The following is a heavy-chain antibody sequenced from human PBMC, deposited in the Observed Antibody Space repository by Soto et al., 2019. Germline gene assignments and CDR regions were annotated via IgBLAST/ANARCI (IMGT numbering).Heavy chain of an antibody. V-gene: IGHV3-33*01. D-gene: IGHD4-4*01. CDR3: ARDPSIFRNYGGYFDY. Sequence: GGSLRLSCAASGFTFSSYGMHWVRQAPGKGLEWVAVIWYDGSNKYYADSVKGRFTISRDNSKNTLYLQMNSLRAEDTAVYYCARDPSIFRNYGGYFDYWGQGTLVTVSS. CDR2: IWYDGSNK. J-gene: IGHJ4*02. CDR1: GFTFSSYG.